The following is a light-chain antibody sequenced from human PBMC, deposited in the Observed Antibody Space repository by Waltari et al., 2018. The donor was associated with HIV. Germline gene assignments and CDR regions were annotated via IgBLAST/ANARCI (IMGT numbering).Light chain of an antibody. CDR1: TSNIGSNF. Sequence: SVLTQPPSTSGTPGQKVTISCSGRTSNIGSNFVYWYQQFPGPAPKLLIYRNNERPSGVPDRFSGSKSGISASLAITGLRSEDEADYYCAAWDVSLSGWVFGGGTKLTVL. J-gene: IGLJ3*02. CDR3: AAWDVSLSGWV. V-gene: IGLV1-47*01. CDR2: RNN.